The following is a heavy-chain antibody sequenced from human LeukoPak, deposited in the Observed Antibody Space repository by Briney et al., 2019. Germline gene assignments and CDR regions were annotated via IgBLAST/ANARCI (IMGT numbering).Heavy chain of an antibody. Sequence: SETLSLTCAVSGGSISSNNWWSLVRQPPGKGLEWIGEIYHSGSTNYNPSLKSRVTISVDKSKNLFSLKLSSVTAADSAAYYCARGYSYGFPLDFWGQGTLVTVSS. CDR3: ARGYSYGFPLDF. CDR2: IYHSGST. V-gene: IGHV4-4*02. CDR1: GGSISSNNW. D-gene: IGHD5-18*01. J-gene: IGHJ4*02.